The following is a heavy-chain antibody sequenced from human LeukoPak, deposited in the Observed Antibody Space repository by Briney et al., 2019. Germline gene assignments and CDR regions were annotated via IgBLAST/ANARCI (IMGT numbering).Heavy chain of an antibody. Sequence: ASGTMSLTCTVSGGSISSGGYFWSWIRQHPGKGLVWIGYFYYRGSAISSPSLKSLVTIPVDTSKNQFTLQLSSVTPADTAVYYCARAPAGYSSSWSHIDYWGQGTLVTVSS. D-gene: IGHD6-13*01. J-gene: IGHJ4*02. CDR2: FYYRGSA. CDR1: GGSISSGGYF. CDR3: ARAPAGYSSSWSHIDY. V-gene: IGHV4-31*01.